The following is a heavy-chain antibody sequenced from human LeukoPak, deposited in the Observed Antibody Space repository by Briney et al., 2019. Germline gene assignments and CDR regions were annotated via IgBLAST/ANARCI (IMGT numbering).Heavy chain of an antibody. CDR2: IYYSGST. V-gene: IGHV4-59*01. CDR1: GGSISSYY. CDR3: ARESKGYYFDH. J-gene: IGHJ4*02. Sequence: SETLSLTCTVSGGSISSYYWSWIRQPPGKGLEWIGYIYYSGSTNYNPSLKSRVTISVDTSKNQFSLKLSSVTAADTAVYYCARESKGYYFDHWGQGTLVTVSS.